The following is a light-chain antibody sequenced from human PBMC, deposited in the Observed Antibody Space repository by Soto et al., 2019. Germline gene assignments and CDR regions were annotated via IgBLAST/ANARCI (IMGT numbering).Light chain of an antibody. CDR2: GNS. V-gene: IGLV1-40*01. CDR1: SSNIGAGYD. J-gene: IGLJ2*01. Sequence: QSVLTQPPSVSGAPGPRVTISCTGSSSNIGAGYDVHWYQQLPGTAPKLLIYGNSNRPSGVPDRFSGSKSGTSASLAITGLQAEDEADYYCQSYDSSPHVVFGGGTKVTVL. CDR3: QSYDSSPHVV.